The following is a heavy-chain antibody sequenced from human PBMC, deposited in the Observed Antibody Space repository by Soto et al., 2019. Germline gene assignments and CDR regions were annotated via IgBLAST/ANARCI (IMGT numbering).Heavy chain of an antibody. CDR2: IKSKTDGGTT. D-gene: IGHD3-3*01. J-gene: IGHJ4*02. CDR3: TTGLTIVGVVMPLPFDY. CDR1: GFTFSNAW. V-gene: IGHV3-15*01. Sequence: EVQLVESGGGLVKPGGSLRLSCAASGFTFSNAWMSWVRQAPGKGLEWVGRIKSKTDGGTTDYAAPVKGRFTISRDDSKSTLDLQMSSLKSEDGAVYYCTTGLTIVGVVMPLPFDYWGQGTLVTVSS.